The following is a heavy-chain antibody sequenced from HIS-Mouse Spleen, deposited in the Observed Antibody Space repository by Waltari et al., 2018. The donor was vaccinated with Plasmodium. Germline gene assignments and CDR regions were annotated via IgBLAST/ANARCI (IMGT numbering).Heavy chain of an antibody. CDR3: AREAGSGGLYYFDY. CDR1: GVTFSSYA. V-gene: IGHV3-30-3*01. CDR2: ISYDGSNK. D-gene: IGHD3-10*01. J-gene: IGHJ4*02. Sequence: QVQLVESGGGVVQPGRSLRLSCAASGVTFSSYAMHWVRPAPGKGLAWVAVISYDGSNKYYADSVKGRFTISRDNSKNTLYLQMNSLRAEDTAVYYCAREAGSGGLYYFDYWGQGTLVTVSS.